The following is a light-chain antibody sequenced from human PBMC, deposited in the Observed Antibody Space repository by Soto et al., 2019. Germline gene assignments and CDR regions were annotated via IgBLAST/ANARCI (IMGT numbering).Light chain of an antibody. Sequence: DIQMTQSPSTLSASVGDKVTITCRASRDIDILLAWYQQNSGKAPKFLLSRASIVESGVPSRFSGSGSGTEFTLTISMLQPDDVATYYCQQYNNFSWTFGQGTKVEIK. CDR3: QQYNNFSWT. CDR2: RAS. V-gene: IGKV1-5*03. CDR1: RDIDIL. J-gene: IGKJ1*01.